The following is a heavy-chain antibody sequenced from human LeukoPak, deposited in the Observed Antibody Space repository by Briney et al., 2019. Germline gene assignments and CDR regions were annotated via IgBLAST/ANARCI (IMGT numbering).Heavy chain of an antibody. D-gene: IGHD2-2*01. Sequence: SETLSLTCTVSGGSISSYYWCWIRQPPGKGLEWIGYIYYSGSTNYNPSLKSRVTISVDTSKNQFSLKLSTVTAADTAVYYCARDDCSSTSCFNFDYWGQGTLVTVSS. CDR1: GGSISSYY. CDR2: IYYSGST. J-gene: IGHJ4*02. V-gene: IGHV4-59*01. CDR3: ARDDCSSTSCFNFDY.